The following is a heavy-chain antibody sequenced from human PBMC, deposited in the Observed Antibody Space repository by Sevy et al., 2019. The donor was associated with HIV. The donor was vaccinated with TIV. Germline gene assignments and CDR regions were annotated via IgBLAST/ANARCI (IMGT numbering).Heavy chain of an antibody. D-gene: IGHD1-1*01. J-gene: IGHJ4*02. CDR3: ARDSTTRPRVLDY. CDR1: GGSISSYF. V-gene: IGHV4-59*01. Sequence: SETLSLTCSVSGGSISSYFWTWVRQSPGKGLEWIGNIYFTANTDYSPSLKSRVTLSLGTSTSQFSLTLKSVTAADTAIYFCARDSTTRPRVLDYWGQGTLVTVSS. CDR2: IYFTANT.